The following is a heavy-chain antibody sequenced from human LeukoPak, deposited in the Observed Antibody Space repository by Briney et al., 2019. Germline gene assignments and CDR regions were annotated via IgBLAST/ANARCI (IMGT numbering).Heavy chain of an antibody. Sequence: ASVKVSCKASGYTFTGYYMHWVRQAPGQGLEWMGRINPNSGGTNYAQKFQGRVTITRDTSISTAYMELSSLRSEDTAVYYCARQSCKPSTSCYSFDYWGQGTLVTVSS. CDR3: ARQSCKPSTSCYSFDY. CDR1: GYTFTGYY. D-gene: IGHD2-2*01. J-gene: IGHJ4*02. CDR2: INPNSGGT. V-gene: IGHV1-2*06.